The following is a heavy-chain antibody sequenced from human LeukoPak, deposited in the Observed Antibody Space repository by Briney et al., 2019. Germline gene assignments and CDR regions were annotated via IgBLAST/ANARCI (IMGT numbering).Heavy chain of an antibody. CDR2: IIPIFGTA. J-gene: IGHJ4*02. CDR3: ARVAGQEDCSGGSCYSGPRGAPDY. Sequence: ASVKVSCKASGGTFSSYAISWVRQAPGQGLEWMGGIIPIFGTANYAQKFQGRVTITADESTSTAYMELSSLRSEDTAVYYCARVAGQEDCSGGSCYSGPRGAPDYWGQGTLVTVSS. D-gene: IGHD2-15*01. CDR1: GGTFSSYA. V-gene: IGHV1-69*13.